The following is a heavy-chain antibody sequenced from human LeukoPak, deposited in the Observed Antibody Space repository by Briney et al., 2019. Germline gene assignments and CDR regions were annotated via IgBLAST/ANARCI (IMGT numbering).Heavy chain of an antibody. V-gene: IGHV1-18*01. J-gene: IGHJ6*02. CDR3: ARDYGDYSWYYGMDV. CDR2: ISAYNGNT. Sequence: ASVNVSCKASGYTFTSYGISWVRQAPGQGLEGMGWISAYNGNTNYAQKLQGRVTMTTDTSTRTASMELRSLRYDDTPVYYCARDYGDYSWYYGMDVWGQGTTVTVSS. D-gene: IGHD4-17*01. CDR1: GYTFTSYG.